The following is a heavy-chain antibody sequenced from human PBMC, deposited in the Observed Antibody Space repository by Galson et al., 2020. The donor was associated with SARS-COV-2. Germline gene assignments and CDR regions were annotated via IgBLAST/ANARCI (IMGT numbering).Heavy chain of an antibody. Sequence: SETLSLTCTVSGASIDSFYWSWIRQSPGKGLEWIGYVYHTGTTDYNPSLSRRVTVSVDTSKKEISLKLTSVTAADTAIYFCARDRYSPRYGRQLDVWGQGTRVTGSS. D-gene: IGHD5-12*01. CDR3: ARDRYSPRYGRQLDV. CDR2: VYHTGTT. J-gene: IGHJ4*02. CDR1: GASIDSFY. V-gene: IGHV4-59*01.